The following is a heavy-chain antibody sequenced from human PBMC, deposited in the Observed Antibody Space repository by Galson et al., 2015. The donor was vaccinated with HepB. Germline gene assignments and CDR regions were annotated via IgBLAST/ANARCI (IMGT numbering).Heavy chain of an antibody. CDR2: IYWDDDK. CDR1: GFSLSTSGMC. Sequence: PALVKPTQTLTLTCTFSGFSLSTSGMCVSWIRQPPGKALEWLALIYWDDDKYYSTSLKTRLTISKDTSKNQVVLTMTNMDPADTATYYCARMTSQQLVHRYYYYGMDVWGQGTTVTVSS. CDR3: ARMTSQQLVHRYYYYGMDV. V-gene: IGHV2-70*01. D-gene: IGHD6-13*01. J-gene: IGHJ6*02.